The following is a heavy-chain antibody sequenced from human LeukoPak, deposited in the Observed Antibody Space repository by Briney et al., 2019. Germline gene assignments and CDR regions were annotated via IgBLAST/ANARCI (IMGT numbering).Heavy chain of an antibody. V-gene: IGHV4-30-4*08. J-gene: IGHJ4*02. CDR3: ARLRYSSSWADY. D-gene: IGHD6-13*01. Sequence: PSETLSLTCTVSGGSISSGDYYWSWIRQPPGKGLEWIGYIYYSGSTYYNPSLKSRVTISVDTSKNQFSLKLSSVTAADTAVYYCARLRYSSSWADYWGQGTLVTVSS. CDR1: GGSISSGDYY. CDR2: IYYSGST.